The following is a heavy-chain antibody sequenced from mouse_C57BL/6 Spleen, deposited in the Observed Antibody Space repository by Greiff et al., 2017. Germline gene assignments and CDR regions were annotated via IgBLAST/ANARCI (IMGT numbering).Heavy chain of an antibody. D-gene: IGHD1-1*01. CDR1: GYTFTSYW. CDR2: IHPKRGSN. Sequence: QVQLQQPGAELGKPGASVKLSCKASGYTFTSYWMHWVKQRPGQGLEWIGMIHPKRGSNNSNEKFKRKATLTVDKSSSTAYMQLSSLTSEDSAVYYCARAGITTVVATDYWGQGTTLTVSS. J-gene: IGHJ2*01. V-gene: IGHV1-64*01. CDR3: ARAGITTVVATDY.